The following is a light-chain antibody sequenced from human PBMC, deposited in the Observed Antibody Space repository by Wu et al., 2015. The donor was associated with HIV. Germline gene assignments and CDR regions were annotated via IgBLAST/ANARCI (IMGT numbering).Light chain of an antibody. CDR2: DTS. J-gene: IGKJ2*02. CDR1: QDISNY. V-gene: IGKV1-8*01. CDR3: QQYYSYPPST. Sequence: PSSLSASTGDRVNMTCRASQDISNYLAWYQQKPGKAPKLLIYDTSILHSGVPSRFSGSGSGTDFTLTINCLQSEDFATYYCQQYYSYPPSTFGQGTNLEIK.